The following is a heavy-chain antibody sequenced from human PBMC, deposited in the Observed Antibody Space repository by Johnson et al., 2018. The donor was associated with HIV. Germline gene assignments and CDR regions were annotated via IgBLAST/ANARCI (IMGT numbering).Heavy chain of an antibody. V-gene: IGHV3-33*08. Sequence: QMQLVESGGGVVQPGRSLRLSCAASGFTFSSYAMHWVRQAPGKGLEWVAVIWSDGSNKHYADSVKGRFTISRDNAKNSLFLQMNSLRAEDTGVYYCARDAPNFFDSSGVRDDAFDIWGPGTMVTVSS. CDR3: ARDAPNFFDSSGVRDDAFDI. CDR2: IWSDGSNK. CDR1: GFTFSSYA. D-gene: IGHD3-22*01. J-gene: IGHJ3*02.